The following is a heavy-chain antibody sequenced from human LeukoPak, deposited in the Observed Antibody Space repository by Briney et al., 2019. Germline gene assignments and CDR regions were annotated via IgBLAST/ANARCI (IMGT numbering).Heavy chain of an antibody. CDR2: LNPDSGDT. D-gene: IGHD2/OR15-2a*01. J-gene: IGHJ4*02. Sequence: ASVKVSCKASGYTFTSYDINWVRQATGQGPEWMGWLNPDSGDTGYAQKFQGRVTITRDTSISTAYMELSSLRSEDTAVYYCAREVPSTYYFDYWGQGTLVTVSS. CDR1: GYTFTSYD. V-gene: IGHV1-8*03. CDR3: AREVPSTYYFDY.